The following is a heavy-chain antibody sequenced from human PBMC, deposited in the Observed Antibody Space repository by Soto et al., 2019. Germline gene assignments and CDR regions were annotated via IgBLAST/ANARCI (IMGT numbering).Heavy chain of an antibody. J-gene: IGHJ6*02. V-gene: IGHV3-7*01. CDR2: IKQDGSEK. Sequence: XVSLSLACAASGFTFSSYWMSWVRQAPGKGLEWVANIKQDGSEKYYVDSVKGRFTISRDNAKNSLYLQMNSLRAEDTAVYYCARDGNVVVTAARLMSHYYYYYGMDVWGQGTTVTVSS. D-gene: IGHD2-2*01. CDR3: ARDGNVVVTAARLMSHYYYYYGMDV. CDR1: GFTFSSYW.